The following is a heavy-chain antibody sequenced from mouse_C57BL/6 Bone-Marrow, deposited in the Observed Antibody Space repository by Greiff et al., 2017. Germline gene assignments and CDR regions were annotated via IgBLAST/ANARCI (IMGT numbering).Heavy chain of an antibody. J-gene: IGHJ2*01. D-gene: IGHD2-3*01. Sequence: VQLQQSGPGLVKPSQSLSLTCSVTGYSITSGYYWNWIRQFPGNKLEWMGYISYDGSNNYNPSLKNRISITRDTSKNQFFLKLNSVTTENTATYYCARKAMGLLLSYYFDYWGQGTTLTVSS. CDR2: ISYDGSN. CDR1: GYSITSGYY. V-gene: IGHV3-6*01. CDR3: ARKAMGLLLSYYFDY.